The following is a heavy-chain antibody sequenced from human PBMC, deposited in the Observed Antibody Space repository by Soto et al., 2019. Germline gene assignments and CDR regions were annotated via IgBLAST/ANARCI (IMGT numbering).Heavy chain of an antibody. CDR2: INPNGGVT. V-gene: IGHV1-2*04. CDR1: GDTFNDYY. Sequence: QVQLVQSGAEVKKPGASVTVSCRSSGDTFNDYYIHWVRQAPGQVLEWMGWINPNGGVTKYAQKFQGWVSMTRDTSIRTVYMQLSRLRSDDTAVYYCARESGGATATLDYYYFYMDVWGTGTTVTVSS. D-gene: IGHD1-26*01. CDR3: ARESGGATATLDYYYFYMDV. J-gene: IGHJ6*03.